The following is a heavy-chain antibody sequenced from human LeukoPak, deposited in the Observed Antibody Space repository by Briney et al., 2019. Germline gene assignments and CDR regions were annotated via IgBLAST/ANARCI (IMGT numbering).Heavy chain of an antibody. CDR2: INPNSGGT. Sequence: ASVKVSCKASGYTFTGSYMHWVRQAPGQGLEWMGRINPNSGGTNYAQKFQGRVTMTRDTSISTAYMELSRLSSDDTAVYYCAKNVYGYGGSFDYWGQGTLVTVSS. CDR3: AKNVYGYGGSFDY. D-gene: IGHD5-18*01. V-gene: IGHV1-2*06. J-gene: IGHJ4*02. CDR1: GYTFTGSY.